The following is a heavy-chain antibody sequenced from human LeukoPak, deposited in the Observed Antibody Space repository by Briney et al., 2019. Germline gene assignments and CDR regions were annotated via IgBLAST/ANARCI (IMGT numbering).Heavy chain of an antibody. Sequence: SETLSLTCTVSGGSISSGGYYWSCIRQHPGKGLEWIVYIYYSGSTYYNPSLKSRVTISVDTSKNQFSLKLSSVTAADTAVYYCARARPIHRMIVVVPGYFQHWGQGTLVTVSS. D-gene: IGHD3-22*01. V-gene: IGHV4-31*03. CDR1: GGSISSGGYY. CDR2: IYYSGST. J-gene: IGHJ1*01. CDR3: ARARPIHRMIVVVPGYFQH.